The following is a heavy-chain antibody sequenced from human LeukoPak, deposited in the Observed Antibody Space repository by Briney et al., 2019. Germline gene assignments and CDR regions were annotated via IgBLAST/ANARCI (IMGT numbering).Heavy chain of an antibody. CDR2: IYHSGST. CDR3: ARDLRGGSYLDY. V-gene: IGHV4-38-2*02. J-gene: IGHJ4*02. Sequence: PSETQSLTCTVSGYSISSGYYWGWIRQPPGKGLEWIGSIYHSGSTYYNPSLKSRVTISVDTSKNQFSLKLSSVTAADTAVYYCARDLRGGSYLDYWGQGTLVTVSS. D-gene: IGHD3-16*01. CDR1: GYSISSGYY.